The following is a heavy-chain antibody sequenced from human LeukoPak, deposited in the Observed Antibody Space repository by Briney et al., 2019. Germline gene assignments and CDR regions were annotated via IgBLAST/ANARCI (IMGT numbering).Heavy chain of an antibody. V-gene: IGHV1-69*13. J-gene: IGHJ4*02. CDR1: GGTFSSYA. CDR2: IIPIFGTA. Sequence: GASVKVSCKASGGTFSSYAISWVRQAPGQGLEWMGGIIPIFGTANYAHKFQGRVTIPAADSPSTAYMELSSLRSEDTALYYCARSVVTPIFDYWGQRTLVTVSS. CDR3: ARSVVTPIFDY. D-gene: IGHD4-23*01.